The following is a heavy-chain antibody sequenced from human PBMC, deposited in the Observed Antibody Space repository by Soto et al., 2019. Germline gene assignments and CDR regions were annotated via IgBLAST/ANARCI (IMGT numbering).Heavy chain of an antibody. V-gene: IGHV4-39*01. Sequence: SETLSLTCTVSGGSISSSSYYWGWIRQPPGKGLEWIGSIYYSGSTYYKPALKSRVNISVDTSKNQFSLRLSSVTSADLVLYYCASLPHRGSGNNWGQGTLVTVSS. CDR1: GGSISSSSYY. D-gene: IGHD3-10*01. J-gene: IGHJ4*02. CDR3: ASLPHRGSGNN. CDR2: IYYSGST.